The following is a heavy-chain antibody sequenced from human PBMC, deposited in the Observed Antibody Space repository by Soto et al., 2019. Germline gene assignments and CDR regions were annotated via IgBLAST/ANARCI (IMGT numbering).Heavy chain of an antibody. CDR1: GFTFSSYS. CDR3: ARDPTPLLGRDAFDI. CDR2: ISSSSSYI. Sequence: GGSLRLSCAASGFTFSSYSMKWVRQAPGKGLEWVSSISSSSSYIYYADSVKGRFTISRDNAKNSLYLQMNSLRAEDTAVYYCARDPTPLLGRDAFDIWGQGTMVTVSS. V-gene: IGHV3-21*01. J-gene: IGHJ3*02. D-gene: IGHD7-27*01.